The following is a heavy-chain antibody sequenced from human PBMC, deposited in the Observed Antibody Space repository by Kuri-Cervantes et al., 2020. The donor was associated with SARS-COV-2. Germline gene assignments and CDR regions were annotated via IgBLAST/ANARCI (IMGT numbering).Heavy chain of an antibody. CDR1: GYTFTSYY. CDR2: INPSGGST. V-gene: IGHV1-46*01. J-gene: IGHJ3*02. CDR3: ARALLRSLTNDAFDI. Sequence: ASVKVSCKASGYTFTSYYMHWVRQAPGQGLEWMGIINPSGGSTSYAQKFQGRVTMTRDTSISTAYMELSRLRSDDTAVYYCARALLRSLTNDAFDIWGQGTMVTVSS.